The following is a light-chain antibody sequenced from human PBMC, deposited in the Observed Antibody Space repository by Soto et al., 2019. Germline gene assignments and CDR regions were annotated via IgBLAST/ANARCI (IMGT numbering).Light chain of an antibody. V-gene: IGKV3-15*01. CDR3: QQYNNWPRT. J-gene: IGKJ1*01. CDR1: QSVSTD. CDR2: GAS. Sequence: EIVMTQSPATLSVSPGATATLSCRASQSVSTDLAWYQQKPGQVPRVLIYGASTRATDIPARFSGSGSGTDFTLTIDSLQSEDFAVYYCQQYNNWPRTFVQGTKGEIK.